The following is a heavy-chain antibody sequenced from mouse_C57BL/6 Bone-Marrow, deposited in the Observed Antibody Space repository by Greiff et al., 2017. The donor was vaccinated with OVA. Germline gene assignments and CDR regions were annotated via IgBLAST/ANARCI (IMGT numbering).Heavy chain of an antibody. J-gene: IGHJ3*01. CDR2: IYPGDGDT. CDR1: GYAFSSSW. CDR3: ASSLNWDWFAY. V-gene: IGHV1-82*01. D-gene: IGHD4-1*01. Sequence: VKLLESGPELVKPGASVKISCKASGYAFSSSWMNWVKQRPGKGLEWIGRIYPGDGDTNYNGKFKGKATLTADKSSSTAYMQLSSLTSEDSAVYFCASSLNWDWFAYWGQGTLVTVSA.